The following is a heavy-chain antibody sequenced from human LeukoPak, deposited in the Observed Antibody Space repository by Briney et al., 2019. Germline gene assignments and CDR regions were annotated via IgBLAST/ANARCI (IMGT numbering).Heavy chain of an antibody. V-gene: IGHV3-74*01. J-gene: IGHJ4*02. Sequence: GGPLRLSCAASGFTFSKYWMLWVRQAPGKGLESVSRINTDGTVTTYADSVKGRFTVSRDNADNAMFLQMNSVRDEDTAVYYCATKQWLAPPPDSWGQGTPVTVSS. CDR1: GFTFSKYW. CDR3: ATKQWLAPPPDS. CDR2: INTDGTVT. D-gene: IGHD6-19*01.